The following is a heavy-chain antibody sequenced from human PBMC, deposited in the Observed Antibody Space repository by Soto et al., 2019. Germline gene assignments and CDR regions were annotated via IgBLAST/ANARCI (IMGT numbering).Heavy chain of an antibody. CDR1: GGTFSSYV. CDR2: IIPIFGTA. J-gene: IGHJ6*02. V-gene: IGHV1-69*12. D-gene: IGHD2-15*01. CDR3: ARGGVVVDLRVKYDYGMDA. Sequence: QVQLVQSGAEVKKPGSSVKVSCKASGGTFSSYVINWVRQAPGEGLEWMGGIIPIFGTANSAQKFQGRATITADESTRTAYMALSGLRSEDTAVYYGARGGVVVDLRVKYDYGMDAWGQGTTVTVSS.